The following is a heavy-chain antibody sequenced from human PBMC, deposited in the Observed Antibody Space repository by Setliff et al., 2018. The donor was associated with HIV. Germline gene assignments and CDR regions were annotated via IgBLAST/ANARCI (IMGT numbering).Heavy chain of an antibody. V-gene: IGHV4-34*01. Sequence: KPSETLSLTCAVYGGSFSGHYWSWIRQPPGKGLEWIGEINHSGSTNYNPSLKSRVTISVDTSKNQFSLKLSSVTVADTAVYYCARGRRGWLVTSLDYWGLGTLVTVSS. CDR2: INHSGST. D-gene: IGHD3-22*01. J-gene: IGHJ4*02. CDR1: GGSFSGHY. CDR3: ARGRRGWLVTSLDY.